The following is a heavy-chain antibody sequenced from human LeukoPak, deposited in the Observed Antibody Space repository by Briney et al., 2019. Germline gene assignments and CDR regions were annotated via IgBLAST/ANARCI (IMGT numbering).Heavy chain of an antibody. CDR2: IYSGGST. J-gene: IGHJ4*02. CDR3: ARGFIAAALFDY. CDR1: GFTVSSNY. Sequence: GGSLRLSCAASGFTVSSNYMSWVRQAPGKGLEWVSVIYSGGSTYYADSVKGRFTISRDNSKNTLYLQMNSLRAEDTAVYYCARGFIAAALFDYWGQGTLVTVSS. V-gene: IGHV3-53*05. D-gene: IGHD6-13*01.